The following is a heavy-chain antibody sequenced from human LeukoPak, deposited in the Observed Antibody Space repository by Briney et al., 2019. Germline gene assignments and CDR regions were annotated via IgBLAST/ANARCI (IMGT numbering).Heavy chain of an antibody. CDR1: GFIFSNYG. CDR3: AKGSPAILYYCMDV. V-gene: IGHV3-23*01. J-gene: IGHJ6*03. Sequence: SGGSLRLSCAASGFIFSNYGMHWVRQAPGKGLEWVSAIIGTGAGTYYADSVKGRFTISRDNSKNTLYLQMNSLRAEDTAVYYCAKGSPAILYYCMDVWGKGTTVTVSS. D-gene: IGHD2-21*01. CDR2: IIGTGAGT.